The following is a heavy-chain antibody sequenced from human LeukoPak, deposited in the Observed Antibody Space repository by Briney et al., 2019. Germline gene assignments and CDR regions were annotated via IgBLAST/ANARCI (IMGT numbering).Heavy chain of an antibody. J-gene: IGHJ4*02. V-gene: IGHV4-34*01. Sequence: AEPLSLPCRLQDGSSCGQHGRWTRHPPGGGLKWIGEINYCGSIHHSPSLKGRDVISLDTSKNLFSLKLNSVTVADTAVYYCAKYRYGYLGMDSWGQGTQVTVSS. CDR2: INYCGSI. CDR1: DGSSCGQH. CDR3: AKYRYGYLGMDS. D-gene: IGHD2-2*03.